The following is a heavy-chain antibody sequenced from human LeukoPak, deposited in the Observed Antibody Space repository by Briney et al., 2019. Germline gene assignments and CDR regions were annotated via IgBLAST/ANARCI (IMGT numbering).Heavy chain of an antibody. V-gene: IGHV1-69*04. D-gene: IGHD6-19*01. Sequence: SVKVSCKASGGTFSSYAISWVRQAPGQGLEWMGRIIPIFGIANYAQEFQGRVTITADKSTSTAYMELSSLRSEDTAVYYCARGGAVAPSYYYYGMDVWGQGTTVTVSS. J-gene: IGHJ6*02. CDR3: ARGGAVAPSYYYYGMDV. CDR1: GGTFSSYA. CDR2: IIPIFGIA.